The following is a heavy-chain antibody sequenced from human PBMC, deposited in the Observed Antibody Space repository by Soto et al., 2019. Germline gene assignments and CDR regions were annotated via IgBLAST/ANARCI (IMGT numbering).Heavy chain of an antibody. CDR3: AKTGTDGSWFDP. J-gene: IGHJ5*02. D-gene: IGHD5-12*01. CDR1: GFSLSTSGMR. V-gene: IGHV2-70*04. CDR2: IDWDDEK. Sequence: SGPTLVNPTQTLTLTCTFSGFSLSTSGMRVSWICQSPGKALEWLARIDWDDEKYYSTSLTTRLTISKDTSKNQVVLTMTNMDPVGTAMYYCAKTGTDGSWFDPWGQGTLVTVSS.